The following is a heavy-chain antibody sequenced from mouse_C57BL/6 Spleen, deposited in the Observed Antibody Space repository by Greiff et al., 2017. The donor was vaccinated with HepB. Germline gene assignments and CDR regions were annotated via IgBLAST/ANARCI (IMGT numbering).Heavy chain of an antibody. CDR3: ARSLYLSRDY. CDR2: INPNNGGT. D-gene: IGHD5-1-1*01. V-gene: IGHV1-22*01. Sequence: EVQLEESGPELVKPGASVKMSCKASGYTFTDYNMHWVKQSHGKSLEWIGYINPNNGGTSYNQKVKGKATLTVNKSSSTAYMELRSLTSEDSAVYYCARSLYLSRDYWGQGTSVTVSS. CDR1: GYTFTDYN. J-gene: IGHJ4*01.